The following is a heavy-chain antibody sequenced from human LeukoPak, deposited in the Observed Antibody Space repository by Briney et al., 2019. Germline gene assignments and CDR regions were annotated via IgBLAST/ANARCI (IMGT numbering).Heavy chain of an antibody. CDR3: ARSRSLYDFWTQPDY. CDR2: IYTSGST. CDR1: GGSISSYY. J-gene: IGHJ4*02. Sequence: SETLSLTCTVSGGSISSYYWSWIRQPAGKGLEGIGRIYTSGSTNYNPSLKSRVTMSVDTSKNQFSLKLSSVTAADTAVYYCARSRSLYDFWTQPDYWGQGTLVTVSS. V-gene: IGHV4-4*07. D-gene: IGHD3-3*01.